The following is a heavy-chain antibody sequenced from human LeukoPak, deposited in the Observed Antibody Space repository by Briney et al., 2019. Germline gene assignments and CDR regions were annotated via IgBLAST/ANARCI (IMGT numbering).Heavy chain of an antibody. V-gene: IGHV4-30-2*01. CDR1: GGSITSDGYS. D-gene: IGHD3-22*01. J-gene: IGHJ4*02. CDR3: ARGYYYDSSGYHLDY. CDR2: IYYTGST. Sequence: SQTLSLTCAVSGGSITSDGYSWSWLRQPPGKGLEWIGYIYYTGSTYYNPSLKSRLTISVDMSKNELSLRLSSVTAADTAVYYCARGYYYDSSGYHLDYWGQGTLVTVSS.